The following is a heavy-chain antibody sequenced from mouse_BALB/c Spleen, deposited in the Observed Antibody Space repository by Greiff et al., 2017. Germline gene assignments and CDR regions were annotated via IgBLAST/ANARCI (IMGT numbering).Heavy chain of an antibody. J-gene: IGHJ4*01. Sequence: QVQLQQPGAELVMPGASVKMSCKASGYTFTDYWMHWVKQRPGQGLEWIGAIDTSDSYTSYNQKFKGKATLTVDESSSTAYMQLSSLTSEDSAVYYCARSRFYAMDYWGQGTSVTVSS. CDR1: GYTFTDYW. CDR3: ARSRFYAMDY. V-gene: IGHV1-69*01. CDR2: IDTSDSYT.